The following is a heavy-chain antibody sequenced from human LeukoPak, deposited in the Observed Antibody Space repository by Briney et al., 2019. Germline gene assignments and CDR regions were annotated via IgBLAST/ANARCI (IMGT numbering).Heavy chain of an antibody. CDR2: IYPGDSDT. J-gene: IGHJ5*02. V-gene: IGHV5-51*01. CDR1: GYSFTSYW. CDR3: ARGKDYDILTGYNNWFDP. Sequence: GESLKISCKGSGYSFTSYWIGWVRQMPGKGLEWMGIIYPGDSDTRYSPSFQGQVTISADKSISTAYLQWSSLKASDTAMYYCARGKDYDILTGYNNWFDPWGQGTLVTVSS. D-gene: IGHD3-9*01.